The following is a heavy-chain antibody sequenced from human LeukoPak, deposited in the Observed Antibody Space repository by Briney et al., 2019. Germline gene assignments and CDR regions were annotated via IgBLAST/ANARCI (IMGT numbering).Heavy chain of an antibody. V-gene: IGHV3-23*01. Sequence: GGSLRLSCAASGFTFSTYAMSWVRQAPGKGLEWVSAISGSGGSTYYADSVKGRFTISRDNSKNTLYLQMNSLRAEDTAVYYCAKGDDILTGYFDYWGQGTLVTVSS. J-gene: IGHJ4*02. D-gene: IGHD3-9*01. CDR3: AKGDDILTGYFDY. CDR2: ISGSGGST. CDR1: GFTFSTYA.